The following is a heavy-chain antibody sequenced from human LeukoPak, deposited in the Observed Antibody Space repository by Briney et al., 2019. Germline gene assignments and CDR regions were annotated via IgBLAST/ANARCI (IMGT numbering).Heavy chain of an antibody. CDR2: FDPEDGET. CDR1: GYTLTELS. V-gene: IGHV1-24*01. CDR3: ATDLWGSGRDEPAFDY. J-gene: IGHJ4*02. D-gene: IGHD3-10*01. Sequence: ASVKVSCKVSGYTLTELSMHWVRQAPGKGLEWMGGFDPEDGETIYAQKFQGRVTMTEDTSTDTAYMELSSLRSEDTAVYYCATDLWGSGRDEPAFDYWGQGTLVTVSS.